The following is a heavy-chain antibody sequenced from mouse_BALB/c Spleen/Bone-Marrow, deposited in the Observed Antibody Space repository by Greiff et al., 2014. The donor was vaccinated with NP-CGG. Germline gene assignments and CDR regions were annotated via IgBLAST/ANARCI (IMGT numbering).Heavy chain of an antibody. Sequence: LQESGAELVRPGSSVKISCKASGYAFSSYWMNWVKQRPGQGLEWIGQIYPGDGDTNYNGNFKDKATLTVDRSSSTAFMQLSSLTSEDSAVYFCARWYRDPHFAMDYWGRGTSVTVSS. CDR3: ARWYRDPHFAMDY. CDR1: GYAFSSYW. J-gene: IGHJ4*01. CDR2: IYPGDGDT. V-gene: IGHV1-80*01. D-gene: IGHD2-14*01.